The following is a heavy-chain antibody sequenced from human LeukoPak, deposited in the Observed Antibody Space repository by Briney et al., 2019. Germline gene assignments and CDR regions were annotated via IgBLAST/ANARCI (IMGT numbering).Heavy chain of an antibody. J-gene: IGHJ4*02. CDR3: AKEPYSGTYYDY. CDR1: GFTSSSYA. V-gene: IGHV3-23*01. D-gene: IGHD1-26*01. CDR2: ISESGGST. Sequence: GGSLRLSCAASGFTSSSYAMSWVRRAPGKGLEWVSAISESGGSTYCADSVKGRFTISRDSSKNTLYLQMHSLRVEDTALYYCAKEPYSGTYYDYWGQGTLVTVSS.